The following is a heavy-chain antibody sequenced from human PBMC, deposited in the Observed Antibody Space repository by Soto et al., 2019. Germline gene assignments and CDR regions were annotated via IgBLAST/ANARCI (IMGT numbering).Heavy chain of an antibody. D-gene: IGHD2-15*01. Sequence: SGPTLVNPTQTLTLTCTFSGFSLSTSGMCVSWIRQPPGKAPEWLARIDWDDDKYYSTSLKTRLTISKDTSKNQVVLTMTNMDPVDTATYYCARIVGYCSGGSCYSVLDYWGQGTLVTVSS. CDR1: GFSLSTSGMC. CDR3: ARIVGYCSGGSCYSVLDY. CDR2: IDWDDDK. V-gene: IGHV2-70*11. J-gene: IGHJ4*02.